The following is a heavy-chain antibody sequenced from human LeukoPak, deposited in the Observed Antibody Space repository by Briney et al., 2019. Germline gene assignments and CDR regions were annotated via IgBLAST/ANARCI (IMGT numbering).Heavy chain of an antibody. CDR2: IIRNGAWT. V-gene: IGHV3-20*04. D-gene: IGHD4-17*01. CDR1: GFTVSSSH. Sequence: PGGSLRLSCAASGFTVSSSHLTWVRQAPGKGLECVSGIIRNGAWTNYADSVKGRFTISRDDAKKSLYLQMNSLRAEDTALYYCAREDGDYEFDYWGRGTLVTVSS. CDR3: AREDGDYEFDY. J-gene: IGHJ4*02.